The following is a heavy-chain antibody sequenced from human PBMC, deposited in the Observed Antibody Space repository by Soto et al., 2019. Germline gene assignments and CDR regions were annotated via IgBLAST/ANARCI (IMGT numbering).Heavy chain of an antibody. J-gene: IGHJ6*02. D-gene: IGHD2-2*02. Sequence: SVKVSCKASGGTLSSYAISWVRQAPGQGLEWMGGIIPIFGTANYAQKFQGRVTITADESTSTAYMELSSLRSEDTAVYYCARGLLYWYYYYGMDVWGQGTTVTVSS. CDR1: GGTLSSYA. CDR3: ARGLLYWYYYYGMDV. V-gene: IGHV1-69*13. CDR2: IIPIFGTA.